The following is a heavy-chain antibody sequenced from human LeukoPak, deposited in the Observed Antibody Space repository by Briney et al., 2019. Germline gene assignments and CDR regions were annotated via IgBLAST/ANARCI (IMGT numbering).Heavy chain of an antibody. V-gene: IGHV3-30*18. J-gene: IGHJ6*04. Sequence: GGSLRLSCAASGFTFSSYGMHLVRQAPGKGLEWVAVISYDGSNKYYADSVKGRFTISRDNSKNTLYLQMNSLRAEDTAVYYCAKAMITNGSGGGNGMDVWGKGTTVTVSS. CDR2: ISYDGSNK. D-gene: IGHD3-16*01. CDR3: AKAMITNGSGGGNGMDV. CDR1: GFTFSSYG.